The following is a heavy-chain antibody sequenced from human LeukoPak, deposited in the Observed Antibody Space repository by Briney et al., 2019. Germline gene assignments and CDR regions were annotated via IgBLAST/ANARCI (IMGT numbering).Heavy chain of an antibody. CDR2: INPNSGGT. V-gene: IGHV1-2*02. Sequence: ASVKVSCKASGYTFTGYYMHWVRQAPGQGLEWMGWINPNSGGTNYAQKFQGRVTMTRDTSISTAYMELSRLRSDDTAVYYCARDRYCSSTSCYRPLDYWGQGTLVTVSS. J-gene: IGHJ4*02. CDR3: ARDRYCSSTSCYRPLDY. CDR1: GYTFTGYY. D-gene: IGHD2-2*01.